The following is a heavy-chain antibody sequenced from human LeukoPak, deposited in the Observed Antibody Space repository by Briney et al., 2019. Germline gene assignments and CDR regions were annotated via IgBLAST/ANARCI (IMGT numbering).Heavy chain of an antibody. J-gene: IGHJ5*02. CDR2: ISGSGGTT. CDR1: GFTFSSYA. D-gene: IGHD1-1*01. V-gene: IGHV3-23*01. CDR3: AKATHSWNPFDP. Sequence: PGGSLRLSCAASGFTFSSYAMHWVRQAPGKGLEWVSAISGSGGTTFYADSVKGRFTISRDNSKDTLYLQMNSLRAEDTAVYYCAKATHSWNPFDPWGQGTLVTVSS.